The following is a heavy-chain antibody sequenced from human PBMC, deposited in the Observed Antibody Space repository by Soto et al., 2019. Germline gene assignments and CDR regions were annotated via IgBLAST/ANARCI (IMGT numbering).Heavy chain of an antibody. J-gene: IGHJ6*02. Sequence: ASVNVSCKASGYTFTDYTFTDYYMHWLRQAPGQGLEWMGWINPNSGGTNYAQKFQGWVTMTRDTSISTAYMELSRLSSDDTAVYFCARDRIPVTGTGNYYYYGMDVWGQGTTVTVSS. V-gene: IGHV1-2*04. D-gene: IGHD6-19*01. CDR1: GYTFTDYTFTDYY. CDR2: INPNSGGT. CDR3: ARDRIPVTGTGNYYYYGMDV.